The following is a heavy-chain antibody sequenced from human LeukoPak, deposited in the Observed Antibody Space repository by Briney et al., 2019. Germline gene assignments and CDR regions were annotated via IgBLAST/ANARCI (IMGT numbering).Heavy chain of an antibody. Sequence: SGTLSLTCAVSGGSISSSNWWSWVRQPPGKGLEWIGEIYHSGSTNYNPSLKSRVTISVDKSKNQFSLKLSSVTAADTAVYYCARTTGNGYYYYYMDVWGKGTTVTVSS. V-gene: IGHV4-4*02. D-gene: IGHD4-17*01. CDR1: GGSISSSNW. J-gene: IGHJ6*03. CDR3: ARTTGNGYYYYYMDV. CDR2: IYHSGST.